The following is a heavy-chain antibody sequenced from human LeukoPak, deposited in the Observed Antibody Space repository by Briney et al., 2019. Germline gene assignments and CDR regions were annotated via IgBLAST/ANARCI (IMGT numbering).Heavy chain of an antibody. V-gene: IGHV4-59*01. J-gene: IGHJ4*02. Sequence: SETLSLTCTVSGDSISSYYWSWIRQPPGKGLEWIGYIYYSGSTNYNPSLKSRVTISVDTSKNQFSPKLSSVTAADTAVYYCARERSSSFLDYWGQGTLVTVSS. CDR3: ARERSSSFLDY. CDR1: GDSISSYY. D-gene: IGHD6-6*01. CDR2: IYYSGST.